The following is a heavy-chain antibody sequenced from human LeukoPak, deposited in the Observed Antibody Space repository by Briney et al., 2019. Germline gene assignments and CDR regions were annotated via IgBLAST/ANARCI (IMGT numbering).Heavy chain of an antibody. CDR3: ARARSAFHGGNYGSLYGMDV. CDR2: IIPIFGTA. V-gene: IGHV1-69*13. CDR1: GGTFSSYA. J-gene: IGHJ6*02. Sequence: SVKVSCKASGGTFSSYAISWVRQAPGQGLEWMGGIIPIFGTANYAQKFQGRVTITADESTSTAYMELSSLRSEDTAVYYCARARSAFHGGNYGSLYGMDVWGQGTTVTVSS. D-gene: IGHD4-23*01.